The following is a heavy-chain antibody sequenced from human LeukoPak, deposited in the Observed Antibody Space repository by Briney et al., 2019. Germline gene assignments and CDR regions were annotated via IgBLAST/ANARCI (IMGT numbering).Heavy chain of an antibody. CDR2: MDPKSGET. CDR3: ALEVYYSDNSAFDY. J-gene: IGHJ4*01. V-gene: IGHV1-2*02. D-gene: IGHD4-11*01. CDR1: GYTFTDYY. Sequence: ASVKVSCTASGYTFTDYYRHWVRQAPGQGLEWMGWMDPKSGETNHAQRFQGRVIMTRDPYITTAYMELSRLRSDNTAVYYCALEVYYSDNSAFDYWGQGALVTVSS.